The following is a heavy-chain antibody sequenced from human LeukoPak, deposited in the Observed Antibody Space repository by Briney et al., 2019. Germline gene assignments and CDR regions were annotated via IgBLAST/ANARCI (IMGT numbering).Heavy chain of an antibody. Sequence: AGSLRLSFAASGLTFSTYGRKWFRKATGTGLEGVSYVSPSSSSIYYADSVKGRFTISRDNAKNSLYLQMNSLRAEDTAVYYCASDGRYSYGSFGYWGQGTLVTVSS. CDR1: GLTFSTYG. J-gene: IGHJ4*02. D-gene: IGHD5-18*01. CDR2: VSPSSSSI. CDR3: ASDGRYSYGSFGY. V-gene: IGHV3-48*04.